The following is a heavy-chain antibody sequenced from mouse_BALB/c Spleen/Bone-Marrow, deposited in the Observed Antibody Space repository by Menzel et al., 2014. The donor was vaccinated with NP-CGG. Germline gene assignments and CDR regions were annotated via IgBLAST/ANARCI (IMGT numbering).Heavy chain of an antibody. CDR2: IWGDGST. CDR1: GFSLASYG. CDR3: RGGPWFAY. V-gene: IGHV2-3*01. J-gene: IGHJ3*01. Sequence: VQGVESGPGLVAPSQSLSITCTVSGFSLASYGVSWVRQPPGKGLEWLGVIWGDGSTNYHSTLISRLSISKDNSKSXVFLKLNSLQTDDTATYYCRGGPWFAYWGQGTLVTVSA. D-gene: IGHD3-3*01.